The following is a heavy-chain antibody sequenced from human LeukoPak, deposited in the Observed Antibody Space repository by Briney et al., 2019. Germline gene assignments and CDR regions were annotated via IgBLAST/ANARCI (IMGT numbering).Heavy chain of an antibody. J-gene: IGHJ4*02. CDR3: ARDLGYCSSTSCRRDY. CDR2: INPNSGGT. Sequence: ASVKVSCKASGYTFTSYYMHWVRQAPGQGLEWMGWINPNSGGTNYAQKFQGRVTMTRDTSISTAYMELSRLRSDDTAVYYCARDLGYCSSTSCRRDYWGQGTLVTVSS. D-gene: IGHD2-2*01. CDR1: GYTFTSYY. V-gene: IGHV1-2*02.